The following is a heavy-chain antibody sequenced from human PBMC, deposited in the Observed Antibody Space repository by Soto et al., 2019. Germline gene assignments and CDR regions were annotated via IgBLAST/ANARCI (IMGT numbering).Heavy chain of an antibody. CDR1: GFTFGSYG. CDR2: ISYDGRNK. J-gene: IGHJ6*02. V-gene: IGHV3-30*18. Sequence: GGSLRLSCAASGFTFGSYGMRWVRQAPGKGLEWVAVISYDGRNKYYADAVKGRFTISRDNSKNTLYLQMSSLRAEDTAVYYCVKDGSSGWPYFYDMDVWGQGTTVT. CDR3: VKDGSSGWPYFYDMDV. D-gene: IGHD6-19*01.